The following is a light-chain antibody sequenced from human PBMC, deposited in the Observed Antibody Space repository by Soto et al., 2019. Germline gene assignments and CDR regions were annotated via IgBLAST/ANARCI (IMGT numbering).Light chain of an antibody. CDR1: SSNFGRHS. CDR2: ANN. Sequence: QSVLTQPPSTSGTPGQSVTMSCSGSSSNFGRHSVSWYQQLPGTGPSLLIYANNQRPSGVPDRFSGSKSGNSASLTISGLQSEDEGFYHCAAWDDSLNGVLFGGGTQLTVL. CDR3: AAWDDSLNGVL. V-gene: IGLV1-44*01. J-gene: IGLJ7*01.